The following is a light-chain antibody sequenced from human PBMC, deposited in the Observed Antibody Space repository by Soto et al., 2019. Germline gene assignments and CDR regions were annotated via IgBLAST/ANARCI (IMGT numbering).Light chain of an antibody. CDR1: QSISTW. J-gene: IGKJ2*01. CDR3: QHYNTYPDT. CDR2: YAS. Sequence: DIQMTQSPSTLSASVGDRVTLTCRASQSISTWLAWYQQKPGKAPKLLIYYASSLQTGVPSRFSGSGSGTESTLTITSLPPDDFATYYCQHYNTYPDTFGQGTKLEIK. V-gene: IGKV1-5*03.